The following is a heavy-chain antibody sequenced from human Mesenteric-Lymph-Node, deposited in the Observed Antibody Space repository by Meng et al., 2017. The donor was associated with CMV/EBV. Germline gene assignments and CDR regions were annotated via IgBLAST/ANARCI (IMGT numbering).Heavy chain of an antibody. Sequence: LRESGPGQVKPSETLSLTCTVSGDSISSFYYWGWIRQPPGRGLEWIGSVHYTGSTYYSPSLKSRVTVSVDTSKNQFSLRLTSVTAADTAVYYCARPFPSWQSPRLDPFGAWGQGTLVTVSS. CDR2: VHYTGST. J-gene: IGHJ5*02. CDR1: GDSISSFYY. CDR3: ARPFPSWQSPRLDPFGA. V-gene: IGHV4-39*01. D-gene: IGHD6-19*01.